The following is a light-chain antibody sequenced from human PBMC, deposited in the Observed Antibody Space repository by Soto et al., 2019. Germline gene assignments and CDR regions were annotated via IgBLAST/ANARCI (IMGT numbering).Light chain of an antibody. Sequence: EIVMTQSPATLSVSPGERSTLSFRASQSVSGNLAWYQQKPGQAPRLLIYRASTRATGIPARFSGSGSGTEFTLTISSLQSEDFAVHYCQQYNNWPKMFGQGTKVDIK. V-gene: IGKV3-15*01. J-gene: IGKJ1*01. CDR2: RAS. CDR1: QSVSGN. CDR3: QQYNNWPKM.